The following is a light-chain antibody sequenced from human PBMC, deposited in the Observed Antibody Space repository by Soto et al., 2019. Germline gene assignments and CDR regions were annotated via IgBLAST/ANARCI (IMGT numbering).Light chain of an antibody. CDR2: GAS. V-gene: IGKV3-20*01. J-gene: IGKJ2*01. CDR3: RQYGSSRSYT. CDR1: QSLSSY. Sequence: EIVLTQSPGTLSLSPGERATLSCRASQSLSSYLAWYQQKPGQSPRLLIYGASSRATGIPDRFSGSGSETDFTLTISRLKPEDFAVYYCRQYGSSRSYTVDQGTKLEIK.